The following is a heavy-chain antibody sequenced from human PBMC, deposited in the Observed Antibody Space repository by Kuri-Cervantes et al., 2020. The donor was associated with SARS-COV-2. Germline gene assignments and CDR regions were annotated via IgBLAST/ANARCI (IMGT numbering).Heavy chain of an antibody. V-gene: IGHV4-59*01. CDR3: ARGSWNYPFDY. D-gene: IGHD1-7*01. CDR2: IYYSGST. CDR1: GGSISSYY. Sequence: GSLRLSCTVSGGSISSYYWYWIRQPPGKGLEWIGYIYYSGSTNYNPSLKSRVTISVDTSKNQFSLKLSSVTAADTAVYYCARGSWNYPFDYWGQGTLVTVSS. J-gene: IGHJ4*02.